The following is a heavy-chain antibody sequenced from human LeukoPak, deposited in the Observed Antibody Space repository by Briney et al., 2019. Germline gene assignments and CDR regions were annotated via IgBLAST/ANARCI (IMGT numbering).Heavy chain of an antibody. CDR2: IYYSGST. CDR1: GGSISSYY. Sequence: SETLSLTCTVSGGSISSYYWSWIRQPPGKGLEWIGYIYYSGSTHYNPSLKSRVTISVDRSKNQFSLKLSSVTAADTAVYYCARDFGGKNWFDPWGQGTLVTVSS. D-gene: IGHD3-16*01. J-gene: IGHJ5*02. CDR3: ARDFGGKNWFDP. V-gene: IGHV4-59*12.